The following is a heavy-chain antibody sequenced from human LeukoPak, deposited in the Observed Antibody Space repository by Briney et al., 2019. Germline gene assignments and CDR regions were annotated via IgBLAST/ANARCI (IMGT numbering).Heavy chain of an antibody. CDR1: GFTFGSYW. D-gene: IGHD1-26*01. CDR2: INTDGGDT. V-gene: IGHV3-74*01. J-gene: IGHJ4*02. Sequence: GGSLRLSCAASGFTFGSYWMHWVRQAPGKGLVWVSRINTDGGDTIYADSVKGRFTISRDNAKNTLFQQMNSLRAEDTAVYYCARDEKIVGASGQDYWGQGTLVTVSS. CDR3: ARDEKIVGASGQDY.